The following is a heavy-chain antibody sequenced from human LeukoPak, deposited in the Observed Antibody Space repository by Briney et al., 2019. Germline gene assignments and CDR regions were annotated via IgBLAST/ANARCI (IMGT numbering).Heavy chain of an antibody. D-gene: IGHD6-13*01. Sequence: GGSLRLSCAASGFTFDDYAMHWVRQAPGKGLEWVSGISWNSGSIVYADSVKGRFTISRDNAKNSLYLQMNSLRAEDTALYYCAKDIRPGSSWFYYFDYWGQGTLVTVSS. CDR3: AKDIRPGSSWFYYFDY. V-gene: IGHV3-9*01. CDR2: ISWNSGSI. CDR1: GFTFDDYA. J-gene: IGHJ4*02.